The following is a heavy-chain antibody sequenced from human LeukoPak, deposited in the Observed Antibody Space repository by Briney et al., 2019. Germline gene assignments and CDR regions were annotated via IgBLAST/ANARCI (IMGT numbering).Heavy chain of an antibody. D-gene: IGHD3-3*01. Sequence: GASVKVSCKASGYTFTSYAMNWVRQAPGQGLEWMGWINTNTGNPTYAQGFTGRFVFSLDTSASTAYLQISSLKAEDTAVYYCARDRYDLWVQVIYYMDVWGKGTTVTVSS. CDR1: GYTFTSYA. V-gene: IGHV7-4-1*02. CDR2: INTNTGNP. J-gene: IGHJ6*03. CDR3: ARDRYDLWVQVIYYMDV.